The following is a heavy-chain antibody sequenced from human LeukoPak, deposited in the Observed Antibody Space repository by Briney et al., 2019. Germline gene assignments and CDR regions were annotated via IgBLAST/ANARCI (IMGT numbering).Heavy chain of an antibody. Sequence: PSETLSLTCTVSRYYISSGYFWAWIRQTPGTGLQWIGSIHHSGHTYYNPSLKSRVTISVDTSKNSFSLMLTSVTAADTATYYCARELDDCSSTTCYLRWLDPWGQGTLVTVSS. V-gene: IGHV4-38-2*02. CDR1: RYYISSGYF. J-gene: IGHJ5*02. CDR2: IHHSGHT. D-gene: IGHD2-2*01. CDR3: ARELDDCSSTTCYLRWLDP.